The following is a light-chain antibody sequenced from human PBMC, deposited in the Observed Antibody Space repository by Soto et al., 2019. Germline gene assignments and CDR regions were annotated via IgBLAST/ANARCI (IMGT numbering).Light chain of an antibody. CDR1: QSIGSN. J-gene: IGKJ1*01. V-gene: IGKV3-15*01. CDR2: AAS. Sequence: IVMPQSTATLSVSPGERASLSCRASQSIGSNLAWYQQNPGQAPRLLIYAASIRASAVPARFSGSGSGTEFTLTISGLQSDDFAVCFCHQYTKWPPWRFGHGTKVDIK. CDR3: HQYTKWPPWR.